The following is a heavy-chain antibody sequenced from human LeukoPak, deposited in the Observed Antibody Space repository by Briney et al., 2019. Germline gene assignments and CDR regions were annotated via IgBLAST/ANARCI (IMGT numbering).Heavy chain of an antibody. CDR1: GGSISSGGYY. J-gene: IGHJ6*02. V-gene: IGHV4-31*03. D-gene: IGHD2-15*01. Sequence: SETLSLTCTVSGGSISSGGYYWSWIRQHPGKGLEWIGYIYYSGSTYYNPSLKSRVTISVDTSKNQSSLKLSSVTAADTAVYYCARDRELYCSGGSCPGMDVWGQGTTVTVSS. CDR3: ARDRELYCSGGSCPGMDV. CDR2: IYYSGST.